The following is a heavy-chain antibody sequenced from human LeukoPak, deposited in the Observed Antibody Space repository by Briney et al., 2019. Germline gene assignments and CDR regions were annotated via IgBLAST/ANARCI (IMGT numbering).Heavy chain of an antibody. Sequence: PSETLSLTCTVSGGSISISSYYWGWIRQPPGKGLEWIGSIYYSGSTYYNPSLKSRVTISVDTSKNQFSLKLSSVTAADTAVYYCARVFGATMIDYWGQGTLVTVSS. CDR3: ARVFGATMIDY. CDR1: GGSISISSYY. J-gene: IGHJ4*02. D-gene: IGHD3-22*01. CDR2: IYYSGST. V-gene: IGHV4-39*01.